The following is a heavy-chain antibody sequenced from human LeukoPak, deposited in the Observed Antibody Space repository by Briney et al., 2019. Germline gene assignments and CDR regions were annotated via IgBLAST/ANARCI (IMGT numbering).Heavy chain of an antibody. Sequence: SETLSLTCAVYGGSFSGYYWSWIRQPPGKGLEGIGEINHSGSTNYNPSLKSRVTISVDTSKNQFSLKLSSVTAADTAVYYCARGRRLGYCSSTSCHTTGMPWGQGTLVTVSS. CDR3: ARGRRLGYCSSTSCHTTGMP. CDR2: INHSGST. D-gene: IGHD2-2*02. CDR1: GGSFSGYY. J-gene: IGHJ5*02. V-gene: IGHV4-34*01.